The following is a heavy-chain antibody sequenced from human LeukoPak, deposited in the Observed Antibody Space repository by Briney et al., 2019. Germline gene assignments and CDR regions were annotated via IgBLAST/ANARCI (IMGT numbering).Heavy chain of an antibody. V-gene: IGHV4-31*03. Sequence: SQTLSLTCTVSGGSISSGGYYWSWLRQHPGKGLEWLGYIYYSGSTYYNPSLKSRLTISVDTSKNQFSLKLSSVTAADTAVYYCARSKYCTNGVCYPGYYFDYWGQGTLVTVSS. D-gene: IGHD2-8*01. CDR2: IYYSGST. CDR3: ARSKYCTNGVCYPGYYFDY. CDR1: GGSISSGGYY. J-gene: IGHJ4*02.